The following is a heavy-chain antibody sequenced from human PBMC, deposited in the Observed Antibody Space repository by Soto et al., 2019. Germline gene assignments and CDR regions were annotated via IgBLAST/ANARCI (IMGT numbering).Heavy chain of an antibody. Sequence: PXGCLRVSWSAACFTFTRCRMNWVRQAPGNGLEWVSSISSTTNYIYYGDSMKGRFTISRDNAKNSLYLEMNSLRAEDTAVYYCARESEDLTSNFDDWGQGTLVTVSS. V-gene: IGHV3-21*06. J-gene: IGHJ4*02. CDR3: ARESEDLTSNFDD. CDR2: ISSTTNYI. CDR1: CFTFTRCR.